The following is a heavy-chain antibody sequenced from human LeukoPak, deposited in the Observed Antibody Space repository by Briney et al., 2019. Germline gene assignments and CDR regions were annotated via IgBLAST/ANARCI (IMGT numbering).Heavy chain of an antibody. CDR3: ARQYYYYYYYMDV. V-gene: IGHV3-21*01. J-gene: IGHJ6*03. CDR2: ISGSGEYI. CDR1: GFSFTSYS. Sequence: GGSLRLSCAASGFSFTSYSMNWVRQTPEKGLEWVSSISGSGEYIYYADSVKGRFTTSRDNAKNSLFLQMNSLRADDTAVYYCARQYYYYYYYMDVWGKGTTVTVSS.